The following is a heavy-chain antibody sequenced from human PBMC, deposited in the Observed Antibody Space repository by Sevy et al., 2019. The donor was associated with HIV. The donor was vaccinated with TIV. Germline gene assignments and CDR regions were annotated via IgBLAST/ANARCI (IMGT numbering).Heavy chain of an antibody. CDR3: AKDRVTVFGVVVTFDS. D-gene: IGHD3-3*01. CDR1: GFTFDSYA. Sequence: GGSLRLSCAASGFTFDSYAMHWVRQVAGKGLEWLSTISGSGYATYYADSVKGRFIISRDTSRNTLYLQMNSLRVEDSAVYFCAKDRVTVFGVVVTFDSWGQGTLVTVSS. CDR2: ISGSGYAT. V-gene: IGHV3-23*01. J-gene: IGHJ4*02.